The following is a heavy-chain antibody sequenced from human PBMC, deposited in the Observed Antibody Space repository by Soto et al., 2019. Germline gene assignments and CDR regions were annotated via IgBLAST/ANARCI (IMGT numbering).Heavy chain of an antibody. J-gene: IGHJ4*02. Sequence: QVQLVQSGAEVKKPGASVKVSCKASGYTFTSYGISWVRQAPGQGLEWMGWISGYNGNTKYAQKLQGRVTMTTDTSTSTTHMELRSLRSDDTAVYYCARDLGGQLVASGGQGTLVTVSS. D-gene: IGHD1-26*01. CDR3: ARDLGGQLVAS. CDR1: GYTFTSYG. CDR2: ISGYNGNT. V-gene: IGHV1-18*01.